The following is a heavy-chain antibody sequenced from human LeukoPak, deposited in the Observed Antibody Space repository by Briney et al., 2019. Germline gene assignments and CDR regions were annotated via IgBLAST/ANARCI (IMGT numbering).Heavy chain of an antibody. CDR2: IYYSGST. Sequence: SETLSLTCTVSGGSISSGGYYWSWIRQPPGKGLEWIGYIYYSGSTYYNPSLKSRVTISVDTSKNQFSLKLSSVTAADTAVYYCARAPFLFSYYDILTGYYIPIAFDIWGQGTMVTVSS. V-gene: IGHV4-30-4*08. CDR3: ARAPFLFSYYDILTGYYIPIAFDI. J-gene: IGHJ3*02. CDR1: GGSISSGGYY. D-gene: IGHD3-9*01.